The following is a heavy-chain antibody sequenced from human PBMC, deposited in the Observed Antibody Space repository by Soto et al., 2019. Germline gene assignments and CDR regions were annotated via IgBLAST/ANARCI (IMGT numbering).Heavy chain of an antibody. V-gene: IGHV3-33*01. CDR3: ARDRAIVATITTRFDP. J-gene: IGHJ5*02. Sequence: GGSLRLSCAASGFTLSSYGMHWVRQAPGKGLEWVAVIWYDGSNKYYADSVKGRFTISRDNSKNTLYLQMNSLRAEDTAVYYCARDRAIVATITTRFDPWGPGTLVTVSS. CDR2: IWYDGSNK. CDR1: GFTLSSYG. D-gene: IGHD5-12*01.